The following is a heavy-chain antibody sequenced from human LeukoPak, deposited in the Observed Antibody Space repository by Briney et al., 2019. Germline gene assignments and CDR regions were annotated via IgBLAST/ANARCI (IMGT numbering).Heavy chain of an antibody. CDR1: GFTFSSYS. CDR3: ASGAYYDILAPTYMDV. J-gene: IGHJ6*03. Sequence: GGSLRLSCAASGFTFSSYSMNWVRQAPGKGLEWVSSISSSSSYIYYADSVKGRFTISRDNAKNSLYLQMNSLRAEDTAVYYCASGAYYDILAPTYMDVWGKGTTVTISS. V-gene: IGHV3-21*01. CDR2: ISSSSSYI. D-gene: IGHD3-9*01.